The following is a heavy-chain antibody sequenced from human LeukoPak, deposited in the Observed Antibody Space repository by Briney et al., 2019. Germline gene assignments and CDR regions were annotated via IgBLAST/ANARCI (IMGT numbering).Heavy chain of an antibody. D-gene: IGHD5-18*01. CDR3: ARLGWIQLWARKNPYYFDY. Sequence: SQTLSLTCTVSGGSISSGDYYWGWIRQPPGKGLEWIGTIYYSGTTYYNPSLKSRLTISVDTSKNQFSLKLSSVTAADTAVYYCARLGWIQLWARKNPYYFDYWGQGTLVTVSS. V-gene: IGHV4-39*01. J-gene: IGHJ4*02. CDR1: GGSISSGDYY. CDR2: IYYSGTT.